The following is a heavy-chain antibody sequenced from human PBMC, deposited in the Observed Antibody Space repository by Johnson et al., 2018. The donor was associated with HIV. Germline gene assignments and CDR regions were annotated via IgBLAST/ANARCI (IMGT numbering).Heavy chain of an antibody. CDR1: GFTFSSYA. CDR2: ISYDGSNK. V-gene: IGHV3-30*04. D-gene: IGHD6-13*01. CDR3: AKDGGARGSSWYEGVFDI. Sequence: QVQLVESGGGVVQPGRSLRLSCAASGFTFSSYAVHWVRQAPGKGLEWVAVISYDGSNKYYADSVKGRFTISRANSNNTLYLQINSLRAEDTAVYYCAKDGGARGSSWYEGVFDIWGQGTMVTVSS. J-gene: IGHJ3*02.